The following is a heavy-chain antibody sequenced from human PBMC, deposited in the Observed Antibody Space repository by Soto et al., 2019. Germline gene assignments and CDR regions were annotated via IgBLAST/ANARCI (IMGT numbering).Heavy chain of an antibody. J-gene: IGHJ4*02. D-gene: IGHD2-2*01. Sequence: SVKVSCKASGGTFSSYAISWVRQAPGQGLEWMGGIIPIFGTANYAQKFQGRVTITADESTSTAYMELSSLRSEDTAVYYCASLCSSTSCPFDYWGQGTLVTVSS. CDR2: IIPIFGTA. CDR1: GGTFSSYA. V-gene: IGHV1-69*13. CDR3: ASLCSSTSCPFDY.